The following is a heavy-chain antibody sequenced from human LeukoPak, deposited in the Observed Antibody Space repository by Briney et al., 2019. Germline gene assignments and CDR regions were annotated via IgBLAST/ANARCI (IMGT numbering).Heavy chain of an antibody. Sequence: SETLSLTCAVYGGSFSGYYWSWIRQPPGKGLEWTGEINHSGSTNYNPSLKSRVTISVDTSKNQFSLKLSSVTAADTAVYYCAGLKRDSSGYLFDYWGQGTLVTVSS. CDR3: AGLKRDSSGYLFDY. D-gene: IGHD3-22*01. CDR1: GGSFSGYY. V-gene: IGHV4-34*01. J-gene: IGHJ4*02. CDR2: INHSGST.